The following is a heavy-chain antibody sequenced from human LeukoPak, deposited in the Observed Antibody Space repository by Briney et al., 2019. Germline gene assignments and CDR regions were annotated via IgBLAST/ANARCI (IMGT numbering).Heavy chain of an antibody. CDR2: INPNSGGT. J-gene: IGHJ6*03. CDR3: ARANRDYYYYYMDV. V-gene: IGHV1-2*02. D-gene: IGHD1-14*01. Sequence: ASVKVSCKASGYTFTGYYMHWVRQAPGQGLEWMGWINPNSGGTNYAQKFQGRVTMTRDTSISTAYMELSRLRSDDTAVYYCARANRDYYYYYMDVWGKGTTVTISS. CDR1: GYTFTGYY.